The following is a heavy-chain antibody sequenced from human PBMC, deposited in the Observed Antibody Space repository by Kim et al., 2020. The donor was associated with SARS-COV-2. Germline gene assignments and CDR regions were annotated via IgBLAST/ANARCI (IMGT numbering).Heavy chain of an antibody. D-gene: IGHD1-26*01. V-gene: IGHV3-15*01. Sequence: GGSLRLSCAASGFTFSNAWMSWVRQAPGKGLEWVGRIKSKPDGGTTDYAPPVKGRFTISRDDSKNTLYLQMNSLKTEDTAVYYCTTGTLRVGARLGPFAYWGQGTLVTVSS. CDR2: IKSKPDGGTT. CDR1: GFTFSNAW. CDR3: TTGTLRVGARLGPFAY. J-gene: IGHJ4*02.